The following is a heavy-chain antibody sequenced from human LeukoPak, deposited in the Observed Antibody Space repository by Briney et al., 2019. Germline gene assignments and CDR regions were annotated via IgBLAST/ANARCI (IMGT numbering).Heavy chain of an antibody. CDR3: ARGEGYYFDY. J-gene: IGHJ4*02. CDR1: GGSTSSSSYY. V-gene: IGHV4-39*07. Sequence: SETLSLTCTVSGGSTSSSSYYWGWIRQPPGKGLEWIGSIYYSGSITYNPSLKSRVTISVDTSKNQFSLNLNSVTAADTAVYYCARGEGYYFDYWGQGTLVTVSS. D-gene: IGHD1-26*01. CDR2: IYYSGSI.